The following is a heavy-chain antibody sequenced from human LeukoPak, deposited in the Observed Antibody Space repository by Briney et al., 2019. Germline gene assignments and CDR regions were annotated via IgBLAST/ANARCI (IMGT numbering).Heavy chain of an antibody. CDR2: FSGSGGRT. D-gene: IGHD6-19*01. CDR1: GFTFNTYA. V-gene: IGHV3-23*02. Sequence: PGGSLRLPCAAWGFTFNTYAMSWLPQSPGGAGVGGAAFSGSGGRTHYGDCVKGRFTISRDSYTDTVYVQVENLRAEDRAIYYCAKDRWYSSGWYLKQAFDIWGEGTIVTVSP. J-gene: IGHJ3*02. CDR3: AKDRWYSSGWYLKQAFDI.